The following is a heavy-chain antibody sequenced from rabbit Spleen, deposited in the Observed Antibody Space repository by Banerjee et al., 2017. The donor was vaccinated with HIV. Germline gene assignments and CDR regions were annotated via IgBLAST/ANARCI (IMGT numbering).Heavy chain of an antibody. J-gene: IGHJ4*01. CDR2: IYTSSGST. CDR1: GFDLSSYYY. Sequence: QEQLEESGGGLVKPEGSLTLTCKASGFDLSSYYYMCWVRQAPGKGLEWIACIYTSSGSTYYASWAKGRFTISKTSSTTVTLQMTSLTVADTATYFCARSRNSNSGDGLGLWGPGTLVTVS. D-gene: IGHD1-1*01. V-gene: IGHV1S45*01. CDR3: ARSRNSNSGDGLGL.